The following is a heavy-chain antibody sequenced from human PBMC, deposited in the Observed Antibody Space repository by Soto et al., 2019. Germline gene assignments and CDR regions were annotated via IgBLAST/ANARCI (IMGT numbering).Heavy chain of an antibody. V-gene: IGHV4-61*01. CDR2: IYYSGST. D-gene: IGHD4-17*01. J-gene: IGHJ5*02. CDR3: ARDHYGDYARWFDP. CDR1: GGSVSSGSYY. Sequence: ETLSLTCTVSGGSVSSGSYYWGWIRQPPGKGLEWIGYIYYSGSTNYNPSLKSRVTISVDTSKNQFSLKLSSVTAADTAVYYCARDHYGDYARWFDPWGQGTLVTVSS.